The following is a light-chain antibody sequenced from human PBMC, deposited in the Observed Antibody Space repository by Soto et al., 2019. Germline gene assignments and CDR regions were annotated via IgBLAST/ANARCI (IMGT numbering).Light chain of an antibody. J-gene: IGKJ1*01. CDR2: AIS. Sequence: DIQMTQSPSSLSASVGDRVTITCRASQSVGHYLNWYQQKPGKAPNVLIYAISTLQTGVPSRFSGSGSGTDFTLTISSLPPEDFATYYCQQSHSVPRTFGQGTRVEIK. V-gene: IGKV1-39*01. CDR3: QQSHSVPRT. CDR1: QSVGHY.